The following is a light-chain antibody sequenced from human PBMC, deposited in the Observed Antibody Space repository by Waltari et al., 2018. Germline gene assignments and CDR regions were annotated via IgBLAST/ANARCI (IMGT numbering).Light chain of an antibody. CDR1: SSNIGSNR. V-gene: IGLV1-51*02. CDR3: GTWDSSLTAGV. J-gene: IGLJ2*01. CDR2: EGN. Sequence: QSVLTQPPSVSAAPGQKVTISCSGSSSNIGSNRVSWYQQFPGTAPKLLIYEGNRRPSGTPDRFSGSKSGTSATLDITGLQTGDEADYYCGTWDSSLTAGVFGGGTKLTVL.